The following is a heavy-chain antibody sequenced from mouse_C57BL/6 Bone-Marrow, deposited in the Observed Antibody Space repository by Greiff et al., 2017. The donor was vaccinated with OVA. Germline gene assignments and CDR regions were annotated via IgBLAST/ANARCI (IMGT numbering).Heavy chain of an antibody. CDR3: ARTSIYYGNEGAMDY. J-gene: IGHJ4*01. V-gene: IGHV1-47*01. CDR1: GYTFTTYP. D-gene: IGHD2-1*01. Sequence: VKLVESGAELVKPGASVKMSCKASGYTFTTYPIEWMKQNHGKSLEWIGNFHPYNDDTKYNEKFKGKATLTVEKSSSTVYLELSRLTSDDSAVYYCARTSIYYGNEGAMDYWGQGTSVTVSS. CDR2: FHPYNDDT.